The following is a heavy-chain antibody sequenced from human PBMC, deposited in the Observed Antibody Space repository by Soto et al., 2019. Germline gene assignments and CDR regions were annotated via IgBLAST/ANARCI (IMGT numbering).Heavy chain of an antibody. CDR2: IKSKTDGGTT. CDR1: GFTFSNAW. D-gene: IGHD3-9*01. CDR3: TTRGPGDLLRYFDWLLPYFDY. V-gene: IGHV3-15*07. J-gene: IGHJ4*02. Sequence: GGSLRLSCAASGFTFSNAWMNWVRQAPGKGLEWVGRIKSKTDGGTTDYAAPVKGRFTISRDDSKNTLYLQMNSLKTEDTAVYYCTTRGPGDLLRYFDWLLPYFDYWGQGTLVTVSS.